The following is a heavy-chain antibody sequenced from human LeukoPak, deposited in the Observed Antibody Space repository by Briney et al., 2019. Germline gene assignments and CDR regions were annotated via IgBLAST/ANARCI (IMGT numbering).Heavy chain of an antibody. CDR3: ARLGDIVVVPAANWFDP. CDR1: GGSISSYY. V-gene: IGHV4-59*08. CDR2: IYYSGST. D-gene: IGHD2-2*01. J-gene: IGHJ5*02. Sequence: LETLSLTCTVSGGSISSYYWSWIRQPPGKGLEWIGYIYYSGSTNYNPSLKSRVTISVDTSKNQFSLKLSSVTAADTAVYYCARLGDIVVVPAANWFDPWGQGTLVTVSS.